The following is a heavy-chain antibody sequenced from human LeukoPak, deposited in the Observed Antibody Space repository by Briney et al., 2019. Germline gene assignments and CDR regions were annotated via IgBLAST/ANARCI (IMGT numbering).Heavy chain of an antibody. CDR1: GYTFTSYG. CDR2: ISAYNGNT. D-gene: IGHD1-14*01. Sequence: ASVKVSCKASGYTFTSYGISWVRQAPGQGLEWMGWISAYNGNTNHAQKLQGRVTMTTDTSTSTAYMELRSLRSDDTAVYYCAREGGVPGKPKSYYYYGMDVWGQGTTVTVSS. J-gene: IGHJ6*02. CDR3: AREGGVPGKPKSYYYYGMDV. V-gene: IGHV1-18*01.